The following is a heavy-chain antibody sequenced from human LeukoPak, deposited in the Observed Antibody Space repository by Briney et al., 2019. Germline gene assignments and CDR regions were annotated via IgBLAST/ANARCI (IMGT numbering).Heavy chain of an antibody. Sequence: SETLSLTCTVSGGSVNRGGYYWSWIRQHPGKGLEWIGHIYYSGSTYYNPSLKSRLIMSLDTYDNQFSLKLTSVTAADTAVYYCARYSGSASHFDYWGQGTLVTVSS. CDR3: ARYSGSASHFDY. V-gene: IGHV4-31*03. D-gene: IGHD3-10*01. CDR1: GGSVNRGGYY. J-gene: IGHJ4*02. CDR2: IYYSGST.